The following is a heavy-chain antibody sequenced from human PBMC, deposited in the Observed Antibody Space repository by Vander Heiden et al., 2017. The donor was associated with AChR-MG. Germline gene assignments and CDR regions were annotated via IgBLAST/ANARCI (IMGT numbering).Heavy chain of an antibody. CDR2: ISSSSSYI. Sequence: EVQLVESGGGLVKPGGSLRLSCAASGFTFSSYSISWVRQGPGKGLGWFSSISSSSSYIYYADSVKGRFTISRDNAKNSLYLQMNSLRAEDTAVYYCARDWSGYSYGYYFDYWGQGTLVTVSS. CDR3: ARDWSGYSYGYYFDY. J-gene: IGHJ4*02. D-gene: IGHD5-18*01. CDR1: GFTFSSYS. V-gene: IGHV3-21*01.